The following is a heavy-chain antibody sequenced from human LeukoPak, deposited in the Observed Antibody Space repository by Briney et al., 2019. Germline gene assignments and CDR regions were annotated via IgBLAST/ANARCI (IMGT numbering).Heavy chain of an antibody. Sequence: SETLSLTCTVSGGSISSYYWSWIRQPAGKGLEWIGRIYTSGSTNYNPSLKSRVTMSVDTSKNQFSLKLSSVTAADTAVYYCARGDYDILTGYSTNWFDPWGQGTLVTVSS. J-gene: IGHJ5*02. CDR1: GGSISSYY. D-gene: IGHD3-9*01. CDR3: ARGDYDILTGYSTNWFDP. CDR2: IYTSGST. V-gene: IGHV4-4*07.